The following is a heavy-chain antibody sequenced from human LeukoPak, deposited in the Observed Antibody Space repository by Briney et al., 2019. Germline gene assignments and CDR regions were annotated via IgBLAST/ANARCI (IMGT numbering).Heavy chain of an antibody. V-gene: IGHV4-39*01. D-gene: IGHD3-22*01. J-gene: IGHJ4*02. Sequence: SETLSLTCTVSGGSISSSSYYWGWIRQPPGKGLEWIGSIYYGGSTYYNPSLKSRVTISVDTSKNQFSLKLSSVTAADTAVYYCARHGYYDSSGYYSTYFDYWGQGTLVTVSS. CDR1: GGSISSSSYY. CDR2: IYYGGST. CDR3: ARHGYYDSSGYYSTYFDY.